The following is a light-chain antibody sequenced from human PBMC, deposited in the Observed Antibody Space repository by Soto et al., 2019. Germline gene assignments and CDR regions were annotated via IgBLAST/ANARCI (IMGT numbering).Light chain of an antibody. Sequence: QSALTQPPSASGSRGQSVTISCTGTSSDVGGYNYVSWYQQHPGKAPKLMIYEVSKRPSGVPDRSSGSKSGNTASLTVSGLQPEDEDDYYCSSYAGSNNLGVFGGGTKLTVL. CDR2: EVS. CDR1: SSDVGGYNY. V-gene: IGLV2-8*01. J-gene: IGLJ3*02. CDR3: SSYAGSNNLGV.